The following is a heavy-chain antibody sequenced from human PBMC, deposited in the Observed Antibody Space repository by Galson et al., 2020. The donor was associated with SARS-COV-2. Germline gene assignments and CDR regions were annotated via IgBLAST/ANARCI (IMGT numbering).Heavy chain of an antibody. CDR3: ARLEGGAYYYGMDV. D-gene: IGHD3-10*01. V-gene: IGHV4-39*01. CDR2: IYYSGST. Sequence: SETLSLTCTVSGGSISSSSYYWGWIRQPPGKGLEWIGSIYYSGSTYYNPSLKSRVTISVDTSKNQFSLKLSSVTAADTAVYYCARLEGGAYYYGMDVWGQGTTVTVSS. CDR1: GGSISSSSYY. J-gene: IGHJ6*02.